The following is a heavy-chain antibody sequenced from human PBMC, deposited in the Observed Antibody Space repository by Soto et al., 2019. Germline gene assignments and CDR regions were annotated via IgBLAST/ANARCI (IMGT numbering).Heavy chain of an antibody. V-gene: IGHV4-39*01. CDR3: ARKVPAGAASDYFGMDV. Sequence: SETLSLTCTVSGGAFSSTNYYWGWIRQPPGKGLEWIGSISYSGKIYYNPSLKSRVTISVDTSKNQFSLRLSSVTAADTAVYYCARKVPAGAASDYFGMDVWGQGTTVT. D-gene: IGHD6-13*01. J-gene: IGHJ6*02. CDR2: ISYSGKI. CDR1: GGAFSSTNYY.